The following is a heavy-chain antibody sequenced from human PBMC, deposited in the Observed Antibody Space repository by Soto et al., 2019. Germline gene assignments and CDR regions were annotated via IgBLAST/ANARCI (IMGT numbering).Heavy chain of an antibody. J-gene: IGHJ6*02. D-gene: IGHD6-25*01. Sequence: SETLSLTCSVSCGSISSVGHYWTWIRQQPGKGLEWSGYIYYTGSTDYNPSLKSLVTISVDRSKHQFSLNLSSVTAADTAIYYCARESGGYDSSTRYGLDVWGQGTTVT. V-gene: IGHV4-31*01. CDR3: ARESGGYDSSTRYGLDV. CDR1: CGSISSVGHY. CDR2: IYYTGST.